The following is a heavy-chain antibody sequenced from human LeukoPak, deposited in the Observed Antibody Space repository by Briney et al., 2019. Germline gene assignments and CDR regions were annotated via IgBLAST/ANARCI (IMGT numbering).Heavy chain of an antibody. CDR2: ISYDGSNK. CDR3: ASHKESGIVATITGRGWFDP. D-gene: IGHD5-12*01. Sequence: GRSLRLSCAASGFTFSSYAMHWVRQAPGKGLEWVAVISYDGSNKYYADSVKGRFTISRDNSKNTLYLQMNSLRAEDTAVYYCASHKESGIVATITGRGWFDPWGQGTLVTVSS. V-gene: IGHV3-30*04. CDR1: GFTFSSYA. J-gene: IGHJ5*02.